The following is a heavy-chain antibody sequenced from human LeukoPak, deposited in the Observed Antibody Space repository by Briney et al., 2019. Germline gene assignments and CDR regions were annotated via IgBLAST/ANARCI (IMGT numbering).Heavy chain of an antibody. CDR2: ISAYNGNT. J-gene: IGHJ4*02. V-gene: IGHV1-18*01. Sequence: GASVKVSCKASGYTFTSYGISWVRQAPGQGLEWMGWISAYNGNTNYAQKFQGRVTMTRNTSISTAYMGLSSLRSEDTAVYYCARGGVQDYGDYPFDYWGQGTLVTVSS. D-gene: IGHD4-17*01. CDR3: ARGGVQDYGDYPFDY. CDR1: GYTFTSYG.